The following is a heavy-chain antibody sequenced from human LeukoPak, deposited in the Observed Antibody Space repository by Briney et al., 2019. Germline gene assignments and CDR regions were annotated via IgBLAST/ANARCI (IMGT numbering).Heavy chain of an antibody. CDR3: AGDQGITMIRGQDY. D-gene: IGHD3-10*01. V-gene: IGHV1-18*01. CDR2: INAYNGNT. J-gene: IGHJ4*02. CDR1: GYTFTSFG. Sequence: GASVKVSCKASGYTFTSFGISWVRQAPGQGLEWLGWINAYNGNTDYVQRVHGRVTLTTDTSTSTAYMELRSLTSNDTAVYFCAGDQGITMIRGQDYWGQGTLVTVSS.